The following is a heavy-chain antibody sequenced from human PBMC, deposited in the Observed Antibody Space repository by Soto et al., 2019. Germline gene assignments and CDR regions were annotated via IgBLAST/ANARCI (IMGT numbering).Heavy chain of an antibody. CDR2: ISGSGGNT. J-gene: IGHJ6*02. V-gene: IGHV3-23*01. CDR3: AKSLRRLLRTQYYYGLDV. Sequence: GGSLRLSCAASGFTFSPYAMTWVRQAPGKGLEWVSSISGSGGNTNYADSVKGRFTVSRDNSKRTLSLQMNSLTEEDTAIYYCAKSLRRLLRTQYYYGLDVWGRGTTVTVSS. CDR1: GFTFSPYA. D-gene: IGHD3-16*01.